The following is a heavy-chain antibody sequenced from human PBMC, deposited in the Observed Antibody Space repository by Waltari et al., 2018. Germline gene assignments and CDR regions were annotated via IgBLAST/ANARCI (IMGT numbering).Heavy chain of an antibody. J-gene: IGHJ4*02. Sequence: EVQLVESGGGLVQPGGSLRLSCAASGFTFSSYWMSWVRQAPGKGREWVANIKEDGSEKYYWDSVKGRFTSSRDNAKNSLYLQMNSLRAEDTAVYYCARDTIRGYFDYWGQGTLVTVSS. CDR2: IKEDGSEK. V-gene: IGHV3-7*01. CDR1: GFTFSSYW. CDR3: ARDTIRGYFDY. D-gene: IGHD3-3*01.